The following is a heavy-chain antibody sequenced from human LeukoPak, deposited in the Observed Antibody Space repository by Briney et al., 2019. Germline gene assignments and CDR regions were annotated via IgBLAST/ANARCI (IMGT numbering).Heavy chain of an antibody. J-gene: IGHJ4*02. CDR2: ISYRSSYT. CDR1: GFTFSDYY. V-gene: IGHV3-11*05. CDR3: ARGGLYGDWIFDS. D-gene: IGHD4-17*01. Sequence: PGGSLRLSCAASGFTFSDYYMSWIRQAPGKGLEWVAYISYRSSYTNYAESVKGRFTISRDNAKKSLYLQMSSLRAEDTAVYYCARGGLYGDWIFDSWGQGTRVSVCS.